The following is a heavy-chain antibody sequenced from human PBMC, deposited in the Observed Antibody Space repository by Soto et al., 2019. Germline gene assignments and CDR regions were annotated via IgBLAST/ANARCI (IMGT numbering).Heavy chain of an antibody. CDR2: IFHSGNA. Sequence: SETLSLTCTVSGGSIRNVYWSWIRQAPGKGLEWIGFIFHSGNAKYNPSLKSRVTISVDASKNQFSLSLDSVTAADTAVYFCARAHAPTLPFDSWGQGTLVTVSS. CDR1: GGSIRNVY. J-gene: IGHJ4*01. CDR3: ARAHAPTLPFDS. V-gene: IGHV4-59*01. D-gene: IGHD2-15*01.